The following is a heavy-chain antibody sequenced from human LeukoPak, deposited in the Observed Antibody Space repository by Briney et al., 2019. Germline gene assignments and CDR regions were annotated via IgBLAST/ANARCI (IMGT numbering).Heavy chain of an antibody. CDR3: ARGRNIEMTTMSGGSDY. CDR2: LNPNSGDT. J-gene: IGHJ4*02. D-gene: IGHD5-24*01. CDR1: GYTFTDYY. V-gene: IGHV1-2*02. Sequence: ASVKVSCKASGYTFTDYYMHWVRQAPGQGLEWMGWLNPNSGDTNHAQKLQGRVSMTRDSSISTAYMDLSDLRSDDTAVYSCARGRNIEMTTMSGGSDYWGQGTLVTVSS.